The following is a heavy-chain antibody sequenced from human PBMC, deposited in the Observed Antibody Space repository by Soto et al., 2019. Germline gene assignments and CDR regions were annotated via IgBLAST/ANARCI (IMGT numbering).Heavy chain of an antibody. Sequence: EVQLLESGGGLVQPGGSLRLSCAASGFTFSTYAMNWVRQAPGKGLEWVSGISGSGDSTYYADSVKGRFTVSRDNSKNTLYLQMNSLRAEDTAGFYCAKERSSGWSLDYWGQGTLVTVSS. CDR2: ISGSGDST. CDR1: GFTFSTYA. D-gene: IGHD6-19*01. CDR3: AKERSSGWSLDY. J-gene: IGHJ4*02. V-gene: IGHV3-23*01.